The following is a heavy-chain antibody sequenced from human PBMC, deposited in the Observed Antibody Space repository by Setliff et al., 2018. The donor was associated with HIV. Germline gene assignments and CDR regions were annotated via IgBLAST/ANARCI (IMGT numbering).Heavy chain of an antibody. J-gene: IGHJ4*02. V-gene: IGHV4-31*03. CDR2: IYHNGNT. CDR3: AREGKTALVTKYFDY. Sequence: SETLSLTCTVSGASVSSGGYYWSWVRQHPGKGPAWIAHIYHNGNTYYNPSLKSRLTMSIDTSKNQFSLGLSSVTAADTAVYYCAREGKTALVTKYFDYWGQGTLVTVSS. D-gene: IGHD5-18*01. CDR1: GASVSSGGYY.